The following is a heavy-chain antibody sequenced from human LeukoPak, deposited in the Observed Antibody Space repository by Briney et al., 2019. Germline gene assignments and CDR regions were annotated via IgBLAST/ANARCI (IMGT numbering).Heavy chain of an antibody. CDR3: ARGGVYSTSAVDY. V-gene: IGHV3-74*01. J-gene: IGHJ4*02. CDR2: INTDGSST. CDR1: GFTFSSYW. Sequence: GGSLRLSCAASGFTFSSYWMHWVRQAPGKGLLWVSRINTDGSSTTYADSVKGRFTISRDNAKNTLYLQMNSLRAEDTAVYHCARGGVYSTSAVDYWGQGTLVTVSS. D-gene: IGHD6-6*01.